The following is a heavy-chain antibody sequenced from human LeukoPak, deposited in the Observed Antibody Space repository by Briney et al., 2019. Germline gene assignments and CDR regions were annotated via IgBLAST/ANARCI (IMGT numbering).Heavy chain of an antibody. Sequence: GGSLRLSCAVPGITLSNYGMSWVRQAPGKGLEWVAGISGSGGRTNYADSVKGRFTISRDSPKNTLYLQMNSLRDEDTAVYFCAKRGVVIRVVLVGFHKEAYYFDSWGQGALVTVSS. V-gene: IGHV3-23*01. D-gene: IGHD3-10*01. CDR1: GITLSNYG. J-gene: IGHJ4*02. CDR2: ISGSGGRT. CDR3: AKRGVVIRVVLVGFHKEAYYFDS.